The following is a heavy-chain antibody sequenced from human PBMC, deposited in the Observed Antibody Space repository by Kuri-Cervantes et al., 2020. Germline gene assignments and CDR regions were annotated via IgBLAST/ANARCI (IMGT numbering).Heavy chain of an antibody. CDR1: GYTLTELS. CDR3: ASQMPDYIWGSYRYTEYFQH. D-gene: IGHD3-16*02. Sequence: ASVKVSCKVSGYTLTELSVHWVRQAPGKGLEWMGGFDPEDGETIYAQKFQGRVTMTEDTSTDTAYMELSSLRSEDTAVYYCASQMPDYIWGSYRYTEYFQHWGQGTLVTVSS. CDR2: FDPEDGET. V-gene: IGHV1-24*01. J-gene: IGHJ1*01.